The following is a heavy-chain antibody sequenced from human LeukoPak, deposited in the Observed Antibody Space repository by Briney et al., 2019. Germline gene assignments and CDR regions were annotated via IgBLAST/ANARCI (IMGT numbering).Heavy chain of an antibody. CDR1: GFTFSSYA. CDR3: ASVYYYDSSGYSSFDY. J-gene: IGHJ4*02. D-gene: IGHD3-22*01. V-gene: IGHV3-23*01. CDR2: ISGSGGST. Sequence: GGSLRLSCAASGFTFSSYAMSWVRQAPGKGLEWVSAISGSGGSTYYAGSVKGRFTISRDNPKNTLYPQMNSLRAEDTAVYYCASVYYYDSSGYSSFDYWGQGTLVTVSS.